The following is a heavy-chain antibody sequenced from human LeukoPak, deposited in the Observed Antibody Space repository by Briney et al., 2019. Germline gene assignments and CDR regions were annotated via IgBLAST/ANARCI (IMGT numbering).Heavy chain of an antibody. CDR3: ARYFTFDSSGYYYTFDY. V-gene: IGHV4-34*01. CDR1: GGSFSAHY. D-gene: IGHD3-22*01. CDR2: INHSGST. J-gene: IGHJ4*02. Sequence: SETLSLTCVVSGGSFSAHYWSWIRQPPGMELEWIGEINHSGSTNYNPSLKSRVTMSVDTSKNQFSLKLSSVNAADTAVYYCARYFTFDSSGYYYTFDYWGQGTLVTVSS.